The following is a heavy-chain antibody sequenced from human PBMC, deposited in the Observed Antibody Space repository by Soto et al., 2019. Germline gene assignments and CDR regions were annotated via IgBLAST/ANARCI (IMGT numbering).Heavy chain of an antibody. V-gene: IGHV4-61*01. CDR3: ARMSRTGNY. CDR1: GDAITSSSYF. Sequence: PSETLSLTCTVSGDAITSSSYFWSWIQQSPGRGLEYIGYTYYNWRTNYNPSLQSRVTISVDTSTSQFSLNLTSVTAGDTAVYYCARMSRTGNYWGQGTPVIVSS. J-gene: IGHJ4*02. CDR2: TYYNWRT.